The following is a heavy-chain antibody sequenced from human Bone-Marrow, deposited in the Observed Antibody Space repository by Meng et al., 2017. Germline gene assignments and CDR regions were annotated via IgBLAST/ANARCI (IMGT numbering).Heavy chain of an antibody. D-gene: IGHD3-22*01. Sequence: GESLKISCAASGFTFSDYYMSWIRQAPGKGLEWVLYISNSGSSIYYADSVKGRFTISRDNAKNSLYLQMNSLRAEDTAVYYCARHVSYYDSSTCFDYWGQGTLVTVSS. J-gene: IGHJ4*02. CDR1: GFTFSDYY. CDR3: ARHVSYYDSSTCFDY. CDR2: ISNSGSSI. V-gene: IGHV3-11*01.